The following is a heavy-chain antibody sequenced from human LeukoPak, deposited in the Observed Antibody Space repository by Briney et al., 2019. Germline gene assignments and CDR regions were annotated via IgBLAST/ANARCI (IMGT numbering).Heavy chain of an antibody. CDR3: AKSPYYDILTGYFIYFDY. CDR1: GFTFSSYA. Sequence: GGSLRLSCAASGFTFSSYAMSWVRQAPGKGLEWVSAISGSGGSTYYADSVKGRFTISRDNSKNTLYLQMNSLRAEDTAVYYCAKSPYYDILTGYFIYFDYWGQGTLVTVSS. D-gene: IGHD3-9*01. V-gene: IGHV3-23*01. CDR2: ISGSGGST. J-gene: IGHJ4*02.